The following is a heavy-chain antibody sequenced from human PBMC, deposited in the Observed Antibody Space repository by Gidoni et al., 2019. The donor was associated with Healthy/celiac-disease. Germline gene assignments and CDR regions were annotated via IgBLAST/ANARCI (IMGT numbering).Heavy chain of an antibody. D-gene: IGHD5-12*01. V-gene: IGHV4-34*01. CDR2: INHSGST. CDR1: GGSFSGYY. CDR3: ARGGIYIGY. J-gene: IGHJ4*02. Sequence: VQLQQWGAGLLKPSETRSRTSDVYGGSFSGYYWSWIRQPPGKGLEWIGEINHSGSTNYNPSLKCRVTISVATSKNQFSLKLSSVTAAATAVYYCARGGIYIGYWGQGTLVTVSS.